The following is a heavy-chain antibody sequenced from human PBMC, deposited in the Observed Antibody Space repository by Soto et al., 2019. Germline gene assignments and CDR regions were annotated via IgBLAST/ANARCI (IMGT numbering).Heavy chain of an antibody. CDR3: ATIAWLRFRGDVGY. D-gene: IGHD5-12*01. V-gene: IGHV1-18*01. Sequence: ASVKVSCKASGYTFTSYGISWVRQAPGQGLEWMGWISAYNGNTIYAQKFQGRVTMTEDTSTDTAYMELSSLRSEDTAVYYCATIAWLRFRGDVGYWGQRTLVTVSS. CDR1: GYTFTSYG. J-gene: IGHJ4*02. CDR2: ISAYNGNT.